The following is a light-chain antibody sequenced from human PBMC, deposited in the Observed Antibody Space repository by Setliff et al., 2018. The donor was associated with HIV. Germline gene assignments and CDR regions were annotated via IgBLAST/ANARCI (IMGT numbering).Light chain of an antibody. V-gene: IGKV3-15*01. CDR3: QHYHNWPPWT. CDR1: QSVGNS. Sequence: IVMTQSPVTLSVSPGERATLSCRASQSVGNSLAWYQQKPGQAPRLLISETSTRATDIQARFTGSGSGSGTEFTLTIDSLQSEDSAIYYCQHYHNWPPWTFGQGPRWIS. CDR2: ETS. J-gene: IGKJ1*01.